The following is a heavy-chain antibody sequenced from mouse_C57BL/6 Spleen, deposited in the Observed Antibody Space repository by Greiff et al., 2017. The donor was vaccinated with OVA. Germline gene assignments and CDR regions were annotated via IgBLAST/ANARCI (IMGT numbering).Heavy chain of an antibody. CDR1: GYTFTSYW. J-gene: IGHJ3*01. Sequence: VKLQQPGAELVRPGTLVKLSCKASGYTFTSYWMHWVKQRPGQGLEWIGVIDPSDSYTNYNQKFKGKATLTVDTSSSTAYMQLSSLTSEDSAVYYCANYYGSSYEFAYWGQGTLVTVSA. V-gene: IGHV1-59*01. D-gene: IGHD1-1*01. CDR2: IDPSDSYT. CDR3: ANYYGSSYEFAY.